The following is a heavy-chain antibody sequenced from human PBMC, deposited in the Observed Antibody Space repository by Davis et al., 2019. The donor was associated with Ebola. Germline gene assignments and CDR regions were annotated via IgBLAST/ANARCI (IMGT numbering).Heavy chain of an antibody. CDR1: GGTFSSYA. CDR2: ISAYNGNT. D-gene: IGHD6-13*01. Sequence: ASVKVSCKASGGTFSSYAISWVRQAPGQGLEWMGWISAYNGNTNYAQKLQGRVTMTTDTSTSTAYMELRSLRSDDTAVYFCARGGSSWSAEYFQHWGQGTLVTVSS. J-gene: IGHJ1*01. V-gene: IGHV1-18*01. CDR3: ARGGSSWSAEYFQH.